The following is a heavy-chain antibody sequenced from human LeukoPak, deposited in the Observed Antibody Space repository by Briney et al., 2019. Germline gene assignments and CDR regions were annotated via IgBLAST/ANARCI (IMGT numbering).Heavy chain of an antibody. CDR2: ISRSGSAI. V-gene: IGHV3-48*03. Sequence: GGSLRLSCAASGFTLSTYEMNWVRQAPGKGLEWVSYISRSGSAIHYAGSVKGRFTISRDNAKKSLYLQMNSLRAEDTAVYYCARDVVIAAAGTEDYYYYGMDVWGQGTAVTVSS. J-gene: IGHJ6*02. CDR1: GFTLSTYE. CDR3: ARDVVIAAAGTEDYYYYGMDV. D-gene: IGHD6-13*01.